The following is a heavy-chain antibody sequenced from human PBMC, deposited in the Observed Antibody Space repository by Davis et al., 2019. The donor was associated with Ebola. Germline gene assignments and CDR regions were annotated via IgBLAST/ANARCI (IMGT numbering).Heavy chain of an antibody. CDR2: IKSKTDGGTT. D-gene: IGHD3-22*01. CDR3: AKDLRGGDYYDPPV. J-gene: IGHJ4*02. V-gene: IGHV3-15*01. Sequence: GGSLRLSCAASGFTVSSNYMSWVRQAPGKGLEWVGRIKSKTDGGTTDYAAPVKGRFTISRDDSKNTLYLQMNSLRAEDTAVYYCAKDLRGGDYYDPPVWGQGTLVTVSS. CDR1: GFTVSSNY.